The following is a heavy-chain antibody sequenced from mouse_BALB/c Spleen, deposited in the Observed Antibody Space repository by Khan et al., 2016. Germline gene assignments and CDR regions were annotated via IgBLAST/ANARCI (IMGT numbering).Heavy chain of an antibody. CDR1: GFSFRTYC. V-gene: IGHV1-9*01. D-gene: IGHD1-1*01. Sequence: QVLLQQSGAELMKPGASVKISCRATGFSFRTYCIAWVKQRPGHVLEWIGEIFPGSGTTDYNEKFKGKATFSADTSSNTAYMQLSSLTSEDSAVYYCARSYFYGSRGYFDVWGAGTTVTVSS. J-gene: IGHJ1*01. CDR2: IFPGSGTT. CDR3: ARSYFYGSRGYFDV.